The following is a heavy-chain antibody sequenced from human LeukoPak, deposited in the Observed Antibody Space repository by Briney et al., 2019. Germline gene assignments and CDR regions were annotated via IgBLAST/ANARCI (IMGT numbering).Heavy chain of an antibody. D-gene: IGHD5-24*01. CDR3: ARDTWLQSGYYFDY. CDR1: GFTFSR. J-gene: IGHJ4*02. V-gene: IGHV3-21*01. CDR2: ISSSSSYI. Sequence: PGGSLRLSCAAAGFTFSRMNWVRQAPGKGLEWVSPISSSSSYIYYADSVKGRFTISRDNAKNSLYLQMNSLRAEDTAVYYCARDTWLQSGYYFDYWGQGTLVTVSS.